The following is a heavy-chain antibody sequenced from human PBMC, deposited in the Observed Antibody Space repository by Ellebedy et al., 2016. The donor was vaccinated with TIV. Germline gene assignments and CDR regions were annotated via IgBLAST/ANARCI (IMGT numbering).Heavy chain of an antibody. V-gene: IGHV3-30*18. CDR1: GFTFSSYG. Sequence: GESLKISXAASGFTFSSYGMHWVRQAPGKGLEWVAVISYDGSNKYYADSVKGRFTISRDNSKNTLYLQMNSLRAEDTAVYYCAKDTISYDSSGYYPDYWGQGTLVTVSS. J-gene: IGHJ4*02. D-gene: IGHD3-22*01. CDR3: AKDTISYDSSGYYPDY. CDR2: ISYDGSNK.